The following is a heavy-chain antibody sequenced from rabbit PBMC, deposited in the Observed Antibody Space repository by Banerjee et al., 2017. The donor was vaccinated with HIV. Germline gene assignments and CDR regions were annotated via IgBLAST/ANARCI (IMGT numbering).Heavy chain of an antibody. CDR1: GIDFSTYG. CDR3: ARGLVAGVLNL. Sequence: QLVESGGGLVTLGGSLKLSCKASGIDFSTYGISWVRQAPGKGLEWIGYIYPDYGTTDYANWVSGRFTVSLDNAQNTVFLRMTSLTAADTATYFCARGLVAGVLNLWGPGTLVTVS. J-gene: IGHJ4*01. D-gene: IGHD4-1*01. V-gene: IGHV1S7*01. CDR2: IYPDYGTT.